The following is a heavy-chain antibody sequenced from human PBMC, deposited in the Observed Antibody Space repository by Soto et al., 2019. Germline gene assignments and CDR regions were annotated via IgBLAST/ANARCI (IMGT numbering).Heavy chain of an antibody. Sequence: SAKVTSKACGYTFTSYGINLLRHTPEKGLEWMGWISAYNGNTNYAQKLQGRVTMTTDTSTSTAYMELRSLRSDDTAVYYCARRNRGYSYGAVNWFDLWGQGTLVTVSS. D-gene: IGHD5-18*01. CDR1: GYTFTSYG. CDR2: ISAYNGNT. J-gene: IGHJ5*02. V-gene: IGHV1-18*01. CDR3: ARRNRGYSYGAVNWFDL.